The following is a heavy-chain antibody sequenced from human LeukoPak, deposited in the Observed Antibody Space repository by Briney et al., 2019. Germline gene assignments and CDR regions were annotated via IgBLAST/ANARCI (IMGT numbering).Heavy chain of an antibody. V-gene: IGHV4-59*08. CDR1: GGSFSGYY. CDR3: ARHKSSGTYPLDY. J-gene: IGHJ4*02. Sequence: PSETLSLTCAVYGGSFSGYYWSWIRQPPGEGLEWIAYIYYNGNTNYNPSLKSRVTISVDTSKNQFSLELSSVTAADTAVYYCARHKSSGTYPLDYWGQGTLVTVSS. D-gene: IGHD3-10*01. CDR2: IYYNGNT.